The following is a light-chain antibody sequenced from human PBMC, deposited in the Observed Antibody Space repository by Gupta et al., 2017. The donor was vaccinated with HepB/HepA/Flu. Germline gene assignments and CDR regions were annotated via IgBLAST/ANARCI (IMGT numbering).Light chain of an antibody. Sequence: DIQLTQSPSFLSASVGDRVTITCRASQGISSYLAWYQQKPGKAPKLLIYAASTVQSGVPSRFSGSGSGTEFTLTISSLQPEDFATYYCQQGKSYPITFGQGTRLEIK. CDR3: QQGKSYPIT. CDR2: AAS. CDR1: QGISSY. J-gene: IGKJ5*01. V-gene: IGKV1-9*01.